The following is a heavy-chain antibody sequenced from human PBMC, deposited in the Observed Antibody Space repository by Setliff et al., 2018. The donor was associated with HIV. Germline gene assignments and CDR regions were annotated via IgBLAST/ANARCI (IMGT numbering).Heavy chain of an antibody. J-gene: IGHJ4*01. V-gene: IGHV4-39*01. D-gene: IGHD3-3*01. Sequence: LSLTCTVSGGSLRATSYYWGWIRQPPGKGLEWIGSIYYSGSTKYNPSLKSRVTISLDMSKNQFSLKLNSVTAADTATYYCARLGYYNFWSGYWTDYWGHGTLVTVSS. CDR3: ARLGYYNFWSGYWTDY. CDR2: IYYSGST. CDR1: GGSLRATSYY.